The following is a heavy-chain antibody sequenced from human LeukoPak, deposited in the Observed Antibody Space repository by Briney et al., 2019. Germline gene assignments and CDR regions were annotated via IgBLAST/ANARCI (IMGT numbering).Heavy chain of an antibody. CDR2: IYYGGST. J-gene: IGHJ4*02. V-gene: IGHV4-59*01. D-gene: IGHD3-9*01. CDR1: GGSISSYY. Sequence: SETLSLTCTVSGGSISSYYWSWIRQPPGKGLEWIGYIYYGGSTNYNPSLKSRVTISVDTSKNQFSLKLSSVTAADTAVYYCARGTHDFDYYFDYWGQGTLVTVSS. CDR3: ARGTHDFDYYFDY.